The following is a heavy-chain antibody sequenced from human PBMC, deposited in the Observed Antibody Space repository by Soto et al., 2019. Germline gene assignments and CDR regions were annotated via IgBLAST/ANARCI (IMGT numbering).Heavy chain of an antibody. D-gene: IGHD2-8*01. J-gene: IGHJ3*01. CDR1: GFTFYNYA. Sequence: EVQLLESGGGLVRPGGSLSLSCAASGFTFYNYAMNWVRQAPGKGLEWVSTISGGGDVTYYADSVKGRFTISRDNARHTMYLQMNSQRAEHTAVDYLAKKGLGSLATYCTTGDCHYAFDVWGQGTLVTVSS. CDR3: AKKGLGSLATYCTTGDCHYAFDV. CDR2: ISGGGDVT. V-gene: IGHV3-23*01.